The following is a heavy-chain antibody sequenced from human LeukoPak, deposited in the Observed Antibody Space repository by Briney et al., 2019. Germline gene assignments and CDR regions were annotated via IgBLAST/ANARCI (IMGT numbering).Heavy chain of an antibody. J-gene: IGHJ4*02. V-gene: IGHV1-18*01. Sequence: ASVKVSCKASGYTFTSYGISWVRQAPGQGLEWMGWISAYNGNTNYAQKLRGRVTVTTDTSTSTAYMELRSLRSDDTAVYYCASWGYCSGGSCNWADYWGQGALVTVSS. D-gene: IGHD2-15*01. CDR1: GYTFTSYG. CDR2: ISAYNGNT. CDR3: ASWGYCSGGSCNWADY.